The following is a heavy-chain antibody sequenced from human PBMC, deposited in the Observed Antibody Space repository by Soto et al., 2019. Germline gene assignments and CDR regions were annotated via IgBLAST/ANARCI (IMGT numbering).Heavy chain of an antibody. V-gene: IGHV3-53*04. CDR3: ARDRYDFWGGPPDYYNYYMDV. CDR1: GFPVSTNY. J-gene: IGHJ6*03. Sequence: EVQLVESGGGLVQPGGSLRLSCAASGFPVSTNYMSWVRQAPGKGLEWVSTIYGGGSTYYADSVKGRFTISRHSSKNTLYLQMSSLRAEDTAVYYCARDRYDFWGGPPDYYNYYMDVWGTGTTVTVSS. D-gene: IGHD3-3*01. CDR2: IYGGGST.